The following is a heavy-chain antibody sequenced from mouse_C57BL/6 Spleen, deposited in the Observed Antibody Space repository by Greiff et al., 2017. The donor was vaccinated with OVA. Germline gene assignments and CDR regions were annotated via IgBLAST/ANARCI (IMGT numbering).Heavy chain of an antibody. CDR2: IWSGGST. D-gene: IGHD5-5*01. CDR1: GFSLTSYG. CDR3: ASNYPYAMDY. V-gene: IGHV2-2*01. J-gene: IGHJ4*01. Sequence: QVQLKESGPGLVQPSQSLSITCTVSGFSLTSYGVHWVRQSPGKGLEWLGVIWSGGSTDYNAAFISRLSISKDNSKCQVFFKMNSLQADDTAIYYCASNYPYAMDYWGQGTSVTVSS.